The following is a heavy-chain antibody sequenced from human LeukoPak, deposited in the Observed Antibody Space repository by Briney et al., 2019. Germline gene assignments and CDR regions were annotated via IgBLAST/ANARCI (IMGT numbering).Heavy chain of an antibody. CDR1: GFTFDDYA. D-gene: IGHD5-18*01. CDR2: ISWNSGSI. Sequence: GGSLRLSCAASGFTFDDYAMHWVRQAPGKGLEWVSGISWNSGSIGYADSVKGRFTISRDNAKNSLYLQMNSLRAEDTALYYCAKDFGGGYSYGPDYWGQGTLVTVSS. J-gene: IGHJ4*02. CDR3: AKDFGGGYSYGPDY. V-gene: IGHV3-9*01.